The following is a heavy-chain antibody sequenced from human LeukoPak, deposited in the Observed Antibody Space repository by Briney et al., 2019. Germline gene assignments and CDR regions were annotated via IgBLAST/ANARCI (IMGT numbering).Heavy chain of an antibody. V-gene: IGHV4-59*01. Sequence: SETLSLTCTVSDDSISDYYRGWIRQPPGKGLEWIGYFHNSGTSTHNPSLKSRVTISADTSKNQFSLKLNSLTTADTAVYYCTRGAGWLIDYWGQGILVTVSS. CDR3: TRGAGWLIDY. J-gene: IGHJ4*02. CDR1: DDSISDYY. D-gene: IGHD3-16*01. CDR2: FHNSGTS.